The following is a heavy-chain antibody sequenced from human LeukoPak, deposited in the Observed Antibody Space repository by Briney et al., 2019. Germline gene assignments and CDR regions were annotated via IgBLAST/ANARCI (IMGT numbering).Heavy chain of an antibody. Sequence: ASVKVSCKASGYTFTGHYMHWVRQAPGQGLEWMGWINPNSGGTNYAQKFQGRVTMTRDTSISTAYMELSRLRSDDTAVYYCARDRSPRVLKLWFGEFDYWGQGTLVTVSS. CDR1: GYTFTGHY. V-gene: IGHV1-2*02. D-gene: IGHD3-10*01. CDR2: INPNSGGT. J-gene: IGHJ4*02. CDR3: ARDRSPRVLKLWFGEFDY.